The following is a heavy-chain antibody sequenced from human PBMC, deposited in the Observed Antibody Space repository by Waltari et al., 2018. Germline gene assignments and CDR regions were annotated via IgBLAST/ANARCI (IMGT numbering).Heavy chain of an antibody. CDR2: TSYRSKWYN. CDR3: ARDLGWSREFFDY. J-gene: IGHJ4*02. D-gene: IGHD1-26*01. V-gene: IGHV6-1*01. Sequence: QVQLQQSGPGLVKPSQTLSLTCPLSAPSASSNHSAWNWTRPSPSSGLEWLGRTSYRSKWYNDYALSVKSRITINPDTSTNQFSLQLNSVTPEDTAVYYCARDLGWSREFFDYWGQGTLVTVSS. CDR1: APSASSNHSA.